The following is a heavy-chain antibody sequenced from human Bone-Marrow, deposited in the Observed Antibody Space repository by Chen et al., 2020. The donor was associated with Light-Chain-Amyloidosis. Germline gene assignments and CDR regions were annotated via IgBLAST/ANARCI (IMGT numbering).Heavy chain of an antibody. CDR2: ISGDGGST. J-gene: IGHJ5*02. V-gene: IGHV3-43*02. CDR3: AKDIFATYDP. Sequence: EVQRVESGAGVVQPGGSLSLSCAASGFTSDDYAMHWVRQAPGKGLEWVSLISGDGGSTYYADSVKGRFTISRDNSKNSLYLQMNSLRTEDTALYYCAKDIFATYDPWGQGTLVTVSS. CDR1: GFTSDDYA. D-gene: IGHD1-26*01.